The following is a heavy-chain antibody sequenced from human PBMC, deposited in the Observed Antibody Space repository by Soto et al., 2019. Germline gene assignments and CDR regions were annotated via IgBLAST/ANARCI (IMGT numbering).Heavy chain of an antibody. D-gene: IGHD3-22*01. Sequence: SETLSLTCTVSGDSVSSDSYFWTWIRQPPGKGLEWIAYISYTGDTNYNPSLKSRVTISVDTSTNQFSLKLSSVTAADTAVYYCARDDSSGCLDYWGQGTLVTVSS. CDR2: ISYTGDT. CDR1: GDSVSSDSYF. V-gene: IGHV4-61*01. J-gene: IGHJ4*02. CDR3: ARDDSSGCLDY.